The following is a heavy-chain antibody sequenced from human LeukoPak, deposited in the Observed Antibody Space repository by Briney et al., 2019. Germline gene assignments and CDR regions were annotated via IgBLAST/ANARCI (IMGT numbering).Heavy chain of an antibody. Sequence: GGFLRLSCAASGFTFSSYSMNWVRQAPGKGLEWVSSISSSSSYIYYADSVKGRFTISRDNAKNTLYLQMNSLRAEDTAVYYCARDFGWLSGFDNWGQGTLVTVSS. V-gene: IGHV3-21*01. CDR2: ISSSSSYI. CDR3: ARDFGWLSGFDN. D-gene: IGHD3-9*01. CDR1: GFTFSSYS. J-gene: IGHJ4*02.